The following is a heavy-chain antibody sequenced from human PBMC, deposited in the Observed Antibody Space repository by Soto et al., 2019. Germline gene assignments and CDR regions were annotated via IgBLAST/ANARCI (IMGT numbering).Heavy chain of an antibody. Sequence: ASVKVSCKASGYTFTSYDINWVRQATGQGLEWMGWMNPNSGNTGYAQKFQGRVTMTRNTSISTAYMELSSLRSEDTAVYYCARGPVVVDAFDFWGQGTMVTVSS. J-gene: IGHJ3*01. CDR3: ARGPVVVDAFDF. V-gene: IGHV1-8*01. CDR1: GYTFTSYD. CDR2: MNPNSGNT. D-gene: IGHD2-15*01.